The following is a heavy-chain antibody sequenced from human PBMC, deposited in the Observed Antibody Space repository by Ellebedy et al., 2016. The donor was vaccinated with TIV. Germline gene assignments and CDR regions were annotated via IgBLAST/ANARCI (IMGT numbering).Heavy chain of an antibody. CDR1: GFTFSSYW. Sequence: GESLKISCAASGFTFSSYWMHWVRQAPGKGLVWVSRINSDWSSTSYADSVKVRFTISRDNAKNTLYLQMNSLRAEDTAVYYCAREFVVVNPNGMDVWGQGTTVTVSS. V-gene: IGHV3-74*01. D-gene: IGHD2-21*01. CDR2: INSDWSST. CDR3: AREFVVVNPNGMDV. J-gene: IGHJ6*02.